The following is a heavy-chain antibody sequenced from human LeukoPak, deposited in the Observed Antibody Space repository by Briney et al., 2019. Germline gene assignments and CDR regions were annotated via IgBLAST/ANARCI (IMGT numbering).Heavy chain of an antibody. V-gene: IGHV3-33*01. CDR1: GFTFSNHG. Sequence: GGSLRLSCVASGFTFSNHGMHWVRQAPGKGLEWVAVIWYDGSNEYYADSVKGRFTISRDNSKNTVYLQMNSLRAEDTAVYYCARREGALDYWGQGTLVTVSS. D-gene: IGHD1-26*01. CDR3: ARREGALDY. J-gene: IGHJ4*02. CDR2: IWYDGSNE.